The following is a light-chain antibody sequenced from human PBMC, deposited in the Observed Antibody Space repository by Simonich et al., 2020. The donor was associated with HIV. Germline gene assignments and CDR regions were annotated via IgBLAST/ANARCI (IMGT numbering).Light chain of an antibody. CDR3: QHLNSFLPLT. J-gene: IGKJ4*01. CDR2: AAS. V-gene: IGKV1-9*01. CDR1: QSISSY. Sequence: DIQMTQSPSSLSASVGDRVTITCRASQSISSYLNWYQQKPGKAPKLLIYAASSLQSGVPSRFSGSGSGTEFTLTISSLQPEDFATYYCQHLNSFLPLTFGGGTKVEIK.